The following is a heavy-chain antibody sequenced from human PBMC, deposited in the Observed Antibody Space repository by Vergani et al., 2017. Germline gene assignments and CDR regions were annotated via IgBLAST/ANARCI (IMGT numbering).Heavy chain of an antibody. D-gene: IGHD3-3*01. CDR3: ARAFLNCWSGYYSRYYYYYMDV. Sequence: QVQLVQSGAEVKKPGSSVKVSCKASGGTSSSYAISWVRQAPGQGLEWMGGIIPIFGTANYAQKFQGRVTITADESTSTAYMELSSLRSEDTAVYYCARAFLNCWSGYYSRYYYYYMDVWGKGTTVTVSS. CDR2: IIPIFGTA. CDR1: GGTSSSYA. J-gene: IGHJ6*03. V-gene: IGHV1-69*01.